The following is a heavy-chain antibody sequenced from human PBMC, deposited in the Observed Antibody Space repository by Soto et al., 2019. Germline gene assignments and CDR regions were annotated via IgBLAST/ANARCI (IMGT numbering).Heavy chain of an antibody. D-gene: IGHD1-1*01. CDR3: ARSASSGTGTTYYYYGMDV. CDR2: IGTAGDT. J-gene: IGHJ6*02. Sequence: GGCLRLSCAAYVLTFCSYDMHSVRQATGKGLEWVSAIGTAGDTYYPGSVKGRFTISRENAKNSLYLQMNSLRAGDTAVYYCARSASSGTGTTYYYYGMDVWGQGTTVNVS. V-gene: IGHV3-13*01. CDR1: VLTFCSYD.